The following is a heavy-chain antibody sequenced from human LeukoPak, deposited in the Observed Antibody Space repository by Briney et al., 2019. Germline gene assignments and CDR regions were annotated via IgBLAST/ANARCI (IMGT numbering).Heavy chain of an antibody. Sequence: ASVKVSCKASGGTFSSYAISWVRQAPGQGLEWMGGIIPIFGTANYAQKFQGRVTITTDESTSTAYMELSSLRSEDTAVYYCAREDYGDYHRPKPGFDYWGQGTLVTVS. CDR2: IIPIFGTA. CDR1: GGTFSSYA. V-gene: IGHV1-69*05. J-gene: IGHJ4*02. CDR3: AREDYGDYHRPKPGFDY. D-gene: IGHD4-17*01.